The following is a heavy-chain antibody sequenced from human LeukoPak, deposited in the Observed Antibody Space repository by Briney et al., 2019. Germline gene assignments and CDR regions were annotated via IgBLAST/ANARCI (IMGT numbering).Heavy chain of an antibody. CDR2: IRSKTDTYAT. CDR1: GFTFSGSA. CDR3: TRLGTVGAETFDY. V-gene: IGHV3-73*01. J-gene: IGHJ4*02. D-gene: IGHD1-26*01. Sequence: PGGSLRLSCAASGFTFSGSAIHWVCQASGKGLEWVGRIRSKTDTYATAYAASVKGRFTISRDDSKNTAYLQMNSLKTEDTAVYYCTRLGTVGAETFDYWGQGTLVTVSS.